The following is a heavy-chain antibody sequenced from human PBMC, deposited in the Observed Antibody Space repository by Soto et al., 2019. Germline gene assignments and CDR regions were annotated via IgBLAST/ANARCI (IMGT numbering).Heavy chain of an antibody. Sequence: QVQLVQSGAEVKKPGASVKVSCKASGYTFTGYYMHWVRQAPGQGLEWMGWINPNSGGTNYAQKFQGWVTMTRDTSISTAYMELSRLRSDATAVYYCARGGRLRFLEWAHYYYYGMDVWGQGTTVTVSS. CDR3: ARGGRLRFLEWAHYYYYGMDV. D-gene: IGHD3-3*01. V-gene: IGHV1-2*04. CDR2: INPNSGGT. J-gene: IGHJ6*02. CDR1: GYTFTGYY.